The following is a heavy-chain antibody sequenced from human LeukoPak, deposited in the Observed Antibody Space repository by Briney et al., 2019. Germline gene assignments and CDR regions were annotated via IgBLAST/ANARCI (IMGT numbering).Heavy chain of an antibody. J-gene: IGHJ4*02. Sequence: GGSLRLSCAASGFSFSSHWVHWVRQAPGKGLEWVSYISSSSSTIYYADSVKGRFTISRDNAKNSLYLQMNSLRDEDTAVYYCARVGYYDSSGYQDDYWGQGTLVTVSS. CDR2: ISSSSSTI. CDR1: GFSFSSHW. D-gene: IGHD3-22*01. V-gene: IGHV3-48*02. CDR3: ARVGYYDSSGYQDDY.